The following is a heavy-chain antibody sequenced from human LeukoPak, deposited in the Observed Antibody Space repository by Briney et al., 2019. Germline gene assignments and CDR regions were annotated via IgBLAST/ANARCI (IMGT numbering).Heavy chain of an antibody. CDR3: AKDYDSSGYYFP. Sequence: GGSLRLSCAVSGFTFSSHWMHWVRQAPGKGLIWVSRINSDGISTTYADSVKGRFTISRDNSKNTLYLQMNSLRAGDTAVYYCAKDYDSSGYYFPWGQGTLVTVSS. CDR2: INSDGIST. D-gene: IGHD3-22*01. J-gene: IGHJ5*02. V-gene: IGHV3-74*01. CDR1: GFTFSSHW.